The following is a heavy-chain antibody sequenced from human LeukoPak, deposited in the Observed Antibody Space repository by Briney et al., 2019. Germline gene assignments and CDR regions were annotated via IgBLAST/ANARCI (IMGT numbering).Heavy chain of an antibody. D-gene: IGHD6-19*01. V-gene: IGHV4-30-2*01. CDR2: IYHSGST. Sequence: SETLSLTCTVSGGSISSGGYCWSWIRQPPGKGLEWIGYIYHSGSTYYNPSLKSRVTISVDRSKNQFSLKLSSVTAADTAVYYCARGPRGSGWYGDYWGQGTLVTVSS. CDR1: GGSISSGGYC. CDR3: ARGPRGSGWYGDY. J-gene: IGHJ4*02.